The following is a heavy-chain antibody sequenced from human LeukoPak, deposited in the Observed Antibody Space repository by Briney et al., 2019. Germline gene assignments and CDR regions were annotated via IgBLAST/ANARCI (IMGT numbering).Heavy chain of an antibody. Sequence: GGSLRLSCAASGFTFSSYEMNWVRQAPGKGLEWVSYISISGSHIYYADSVKGRFTIYRDNAKNSLYLQMNSLRAEDTAVYYCARDGSMVRGVIKPSAFDIWGQGTMVTVSS. D-gene: IGHD3-10*01. CDR1: GFTFSSYE. CDR2: ISISGSHI. V-gene: IGHV3-48*03. CDR3: ARDGSMVRGVIKPSAFDI. J-gene: IGHJ3*02.